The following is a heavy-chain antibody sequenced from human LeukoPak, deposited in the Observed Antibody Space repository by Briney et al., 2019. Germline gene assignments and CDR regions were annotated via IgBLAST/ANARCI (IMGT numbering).Heavy chain of an antibody. Sequence: GGSLRLSCAASGFMFGTYGMQWVRQAPGKGLEWVAVISFNGGTTYYADSVRGRFTISRDNSNNSLYLQLNSLGLEDTAVNYCAKETTQYSSGWFFDSWGQGTLVTVSS. CDR3: AKETTQYSSGWFFDS. CDR2: ISFNGGTT. J-gene: IGHJ4*02. D-gene: IGHD6-19*01. CDR1: GFMFGTYG. V-gene: IGHV3-30*18.